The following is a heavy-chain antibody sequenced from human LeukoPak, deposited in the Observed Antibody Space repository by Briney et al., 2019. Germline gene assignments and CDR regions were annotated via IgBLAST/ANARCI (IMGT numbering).Heavy chain of an antibody. CDR3: ARDKAGSGWTYYYYYMDV. V-gene: IGHV1-46*01. Sequence: ASVKVSCKASGYTFTSYYMHWVRQAPGQGLEWMGIINPSGGSTSYAQKFQGRVTMTRDTSTSTVYMELSSLRSEDTAVYYCARDKAGSGWTYYYYYMDVWGKGTTVIVSS. D-gene: IGHD6-19*01. CDR2: INPSGGST. CDR1: GYTFTSYY. J-gene: IGHJ6*03.